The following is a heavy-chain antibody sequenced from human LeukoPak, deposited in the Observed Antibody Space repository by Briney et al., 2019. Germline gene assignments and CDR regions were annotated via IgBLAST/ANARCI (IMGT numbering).Heavy chain of an antibody. CDR2: ISSSGSTI. D-gene: IGHD5-18*01. CDR3: ARFFVRGYSYGYLDY. V-gene: IGHV3-11*01. CDR1: GFIFRDYY. Sequence: PGGSLRLSCAASGFIFRDYYMSWIRQAPGKGLEWVSYISSSGSTIYYADSVKGRFTISRDNAKNSLYLQMNSLRAEDTAVYYCARFFVRGYSYGYLDYWGQGTLVTVSS. J-gene: IGHJ4*02.